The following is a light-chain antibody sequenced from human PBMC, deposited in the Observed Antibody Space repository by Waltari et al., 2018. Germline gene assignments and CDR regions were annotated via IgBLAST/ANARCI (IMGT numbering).Light chain of an antibody. CDR2: EFS. J-gene: IGLJ3*02. V-gene: IGLV2-8*01. CDR1: SSDIGNYGY. CDR3: TSYAGSTNGVL. Sequence: QSALTQPPSVSGSPGQSVTISCAGTSSDIGNYGYVSWYQQHPGRAPKLLLFEFSQRAPGVPARFSGSMSGNTAYLTVSGLQPEDEAEYYCTSYAGSTNGVLFGGGTTLTV.